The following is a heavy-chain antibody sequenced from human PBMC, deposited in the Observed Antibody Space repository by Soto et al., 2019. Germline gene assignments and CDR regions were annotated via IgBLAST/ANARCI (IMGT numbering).Heavy chain of an antibody. CDR2: ISAYNGNT. Sequence: ASVKVSCKASGYTFTSYGISWVRQAPGQGLEWMGWISAYNGNTNYADSVKGRFTISRDNSKNTLYLQMNSLRAEDTAVYYCARELDYSNYYYYGMDVWGQGTTVTVSS. D-gene: IGHD4-4*01. V-gene: IGHV1-18*01. J-gene: IGHJ6*02. CDR3: ARELDYSNYYYYGMDV. CDR1: GYTFTSYG.